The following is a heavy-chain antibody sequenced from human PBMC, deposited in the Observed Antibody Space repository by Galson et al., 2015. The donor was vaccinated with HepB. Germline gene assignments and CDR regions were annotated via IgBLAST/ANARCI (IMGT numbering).Heavy chain of an antibody. V-gene: IGHV1-2*04. Sequence: SVKVSCKASGYNFIAYHLHWVRQAPGQGLEWMGWINPNSGDTNYAQKFQGWVTMTRDTSISTVYMELRRVKSDDTAVYYCARDLSLTRVDYFYKGMDVWGQGTTVTVSS. CDR3: ARDLSLTRVDYFYKGMDV. D-gene: IGHD3-10*01. CDR2: INPNSGDT. J-gene: IGHJ6*02. CDR1: GYNFIAYH.